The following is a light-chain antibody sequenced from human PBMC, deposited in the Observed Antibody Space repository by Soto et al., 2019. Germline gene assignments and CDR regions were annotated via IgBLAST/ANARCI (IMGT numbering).Light chain of an antibody. CDR3: QQYGSSLRT. V-gene: IGKV3-20*01. J-gene: IGKJ1*01. CDR1: QSVGNNY. Sequence: EIVLTQSPGTLSLSPGERATLSCRASQSVGNNYLAWYQQKPGQAPRLVMYGASSRATGIPDRFSGSGSGTDFTLTISRMEPEDFAVYYCQQYGSSLRTFGQGTKVEIK. CDR2: GAS.